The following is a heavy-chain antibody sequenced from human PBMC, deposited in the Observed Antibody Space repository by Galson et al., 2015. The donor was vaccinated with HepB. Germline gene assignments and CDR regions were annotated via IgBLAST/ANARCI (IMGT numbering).Heavy chain of an antibody. CDR2: TYYRSKWYN. D-gene: IGHD3-9*01. CDR3: AKDDILTSYYGMDV. Sequence: CAISGDSVSSNSAAWNWIRQSPSRGLEWLGRTYYRSKWYNDYAVSVKGRITINPDTSKNQFSLQLNSVTPEDTAVYYCAKDDILTSYYGMDVWGQGTTVTVSS. J-gene: IGHJ6*02. CDR1: GDSVSSNSAA. V-gene: IGHV6-1*01.